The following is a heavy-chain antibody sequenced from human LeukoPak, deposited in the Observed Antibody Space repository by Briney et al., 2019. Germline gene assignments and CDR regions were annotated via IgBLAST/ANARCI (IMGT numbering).Heavy chain of an antibody. CDR3: ARDFSLVRGTHYYVMDV. Sequence: SETLSLTCTVSGGSVSSDSYYWSWIRQPPEKGLEWIGYIYDSGSTDYNPSLKSRVTISVDTSENQFSLRLSSVTAADTAVYYCARDFSLVRGTHYYVMDVWGQGTTVTVSS. CDR1: GGSVSSDSYY. D-gene: IGHD3-10*01. J-gene: IGHJ6*02. V-gene: IGHV4-61*01. CDR2: IYDSGST.